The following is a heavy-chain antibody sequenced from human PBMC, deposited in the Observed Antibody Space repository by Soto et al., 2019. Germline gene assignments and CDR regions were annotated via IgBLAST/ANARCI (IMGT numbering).Heavy chain of an antibody. CDR2: IYYTGST. Sequence: QVQLQESGPGLVKPSQTLSLTCTVSGASISSGDYYWSWIRQPPGKGLEWIGYIYYTGSTYYSPYLKGRVTISVDTSKNQFSLMLSSVTAADTAVYFCARDDYGRPPDYWGQGTLVTVSS. V-gene: IGHV4-30-4*01. CDR1: GASISSGDYY. D-gene: IGHD4-17*01. J-gene: IGHJ4*02. CDR3: ARDDYGRPPDY.